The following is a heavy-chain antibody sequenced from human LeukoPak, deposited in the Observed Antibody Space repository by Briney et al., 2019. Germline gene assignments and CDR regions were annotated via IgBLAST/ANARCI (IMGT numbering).Heavy chain of an antibody. CDR2: INHSGST. Sequence: SETLSLPCAVYGGSFSGDYWSWIRQPTGKGLEWIGEINHSGSTNYNPSLKSRVTISVDTSKNQFSLKLSSVTAADTAVYYCARSYAHDYWGQGTLVTVSS. V-gene: IGHV4-34*01. J-gene: IGHJ4*02. CDR3: ARSYAHDY. D-gene: IGHD2-2*01. CDR1: GGSFSGDY.